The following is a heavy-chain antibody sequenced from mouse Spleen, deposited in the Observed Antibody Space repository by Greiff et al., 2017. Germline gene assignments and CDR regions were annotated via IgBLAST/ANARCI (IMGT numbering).Heavy chain of an antibody. CDR1: GYAFTNYL. J-gene: IGHJ2*01. CDR2: INPGSGGT. Sequence: VQLQQSGAELVRPGTSVKVSCKASGYAFTNYLIEWVKQRPGQGLEWIGVINPGSGGTNYNEKFKGKATLTADKSSSTAYMQLSSLTSEDSAVYFCARGGRGEYFDYWGQGTTLTVSS. CDR3: ARGGRGEYFDY. V-gene: IGHV1-54*01.